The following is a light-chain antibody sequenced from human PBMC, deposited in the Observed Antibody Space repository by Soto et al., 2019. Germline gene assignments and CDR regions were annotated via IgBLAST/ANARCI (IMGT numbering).Light chain of an antibody. Sequence: EFVLTQSPGPLSLSPGERATLSCRASQTVRNNYLAWYQQKPGQAPRLLIYDASSRATGIPDRFSGGGSGTDFSLTIRRLEPEDLGVYYCQQFSSSPLTFGGGTKVEIK. CDR1: QTVRNNY. V-gene: IGKV3-20*01. CDR3: QQFSSSPLT. CDR2: DAS. J-gene: IGKJ4*01.